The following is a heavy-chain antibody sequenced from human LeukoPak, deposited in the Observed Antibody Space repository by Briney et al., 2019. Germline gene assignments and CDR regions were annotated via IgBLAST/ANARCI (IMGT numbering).Heavy chain of an antibody. D-gene: IGHD1-26*01. CDR3: ARVIVGAIPEGGWFDP. Sequence: GASVKVSCKASGGTFSSYAISWVRQAPGQGLEWMGRIIPILGIANYAQKFQGRVTITTDESTSTAYMELSSLRSEDTAVYYCARVIVGAIPEGGWFDPWGQGTLVTVSS. CDR1: GGTFSSYA. J-gene: IGHJ5*02. CDR2: IIPILGIA. V-gene: IGHV1-69*04.